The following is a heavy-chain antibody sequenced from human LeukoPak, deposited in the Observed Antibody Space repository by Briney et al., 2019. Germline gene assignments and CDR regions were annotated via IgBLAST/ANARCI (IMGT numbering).Heavy chain of an antibody. Sequence: ASVKVSCKASGYTFTGHYMHWVRQAPGQGLEWMGWIYPKSGGTNYAQKFQSRVTMTRDTSITTAFMELNILKFDDTAVYYCVRDGYSGGAFDIWGQGTMVTVSS. J-gene: IGHJ3*02. D-gene: IGHD5-12*01. CDR1: GYTFTGHY. CDR3: VRDGYSGGAFDI. V-gene: IGHV1-2*02. CDR2: IYPKSGGT.